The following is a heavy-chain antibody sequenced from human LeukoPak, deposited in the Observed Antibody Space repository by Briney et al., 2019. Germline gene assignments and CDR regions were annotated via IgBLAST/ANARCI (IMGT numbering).Heavy chain of an antibody. CDR3: AKDYDVLTGAIDF. J-gene: IGHJ4*01. V-gene: IGHV3-7*03. Sequence: RAGGSLRLSCAASGFTFSSYWMSWVRQAPGKGLEWVANIKQDGSEKYYVDSVKGRFTISRDNAKNSLYLQMNSLRAEDTAFYYCAKDYDVLTGAIDFWGHGTLVTVSS. D-gene: IGHD3-9*01. CDR1: GFTFSSYW. CDR2: IKQDGSEK.